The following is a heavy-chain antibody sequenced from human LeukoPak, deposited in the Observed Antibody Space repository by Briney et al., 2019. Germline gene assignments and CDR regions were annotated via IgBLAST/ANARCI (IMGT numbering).Heavy chain of an antibody. J-gene: IGHJ4*02. D-gene: IGHD6-13*01. CDR1: GYTLTSYG. CDR2: ISAYNGNT. Sequence: ASVKISCKASGYTLTSYGISWVRQAPGQGLEWMGCISAYNGNTNYAQKLQGRVTMTTDTSTSTAYMELRSLRSDDTAVYYCARDLRVSFDYWGQGTLVTVSS. V-gene: IGHV1-18*01. CDR3: ARDLRVSFDY.